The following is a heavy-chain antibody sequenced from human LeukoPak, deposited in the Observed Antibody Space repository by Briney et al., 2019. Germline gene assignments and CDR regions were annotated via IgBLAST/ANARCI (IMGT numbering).Heavy chain of an antibody. CDR1: GFTFDDYA. CDR2: INSKGDST. V-gene: IGHV3-20*04. CDR3: ARAMTGGTWRD. D-gene: IGHD3-9*01. Sequence: GGSLRLSCAASGFTFDDYAMSWVRQGPGKGLEWVSGINSKGDSTGYVDSVKGRFTISRDNAKNSLCLQMNSLRADDTALYYCARAMTGGTWRDWGQGTLVTVSS. J-gene: IGHJ4*02.